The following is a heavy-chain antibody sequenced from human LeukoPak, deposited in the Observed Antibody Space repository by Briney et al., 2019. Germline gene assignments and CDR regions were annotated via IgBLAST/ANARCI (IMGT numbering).Heavy chain of an antibody. J-gene: IGHJ4*02. CDR3: AGYESDNATVDY. D-gene: IGHD3-22*01. CDR2: MNYGRTS. CDR1: GGSLSHSLTSY. V-gene: IGHV4-39*01. Sequence: SETLSLTCTVSGGSLSHSLTSYWGWIRQPPGKGLEWIGSMNYGRTSHYNPSLKSRVTISIDMSKNQFSLKLTSVTAADTAVYYCAGYESDNATVDYWGQGTLVTVSS.